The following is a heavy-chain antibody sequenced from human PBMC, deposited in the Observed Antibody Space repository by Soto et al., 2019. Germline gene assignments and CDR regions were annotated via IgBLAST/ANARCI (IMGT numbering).Heavy chain of an antibody. D-gene: IGHD6-19*01. V-gene: IGHV4-34*01. CDR2: INYSGSN. Sequence: SATPSLTSAVDDGYFITYYWNWIRQSPGKGLEWIGKINYSGSNNYNPSLKSRVTISIDMSKNQVSLKLTSVTAAATAVYFCARGGSSDWQVAFDIWGQGTTVTVS. CDR1: DGYFITYY. J-gene: IGHJ3*02. CDR3: ARGGSSDWQVAFDI.